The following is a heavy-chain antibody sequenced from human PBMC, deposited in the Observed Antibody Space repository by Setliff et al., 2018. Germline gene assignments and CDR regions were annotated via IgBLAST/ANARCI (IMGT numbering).Heavy chain of an antibody. Sequence: PGGSLRLSCSGSGFAFFSYEMNWVRQAPGKGLEWISKISGNGITIYYADSVRGRFTISRDNAKNSLSLQMNNLRTEDTAVYYCFGAGTCSYWGQGTLVTVSS. J-gene: IGHJ4*02. CDR3: FGAGTCSY. V-gene: IGHV3-48*03. D-gene: IGHD3-10*01. CDR1: GFAFFSYE. CDR2: ISGNGITI.